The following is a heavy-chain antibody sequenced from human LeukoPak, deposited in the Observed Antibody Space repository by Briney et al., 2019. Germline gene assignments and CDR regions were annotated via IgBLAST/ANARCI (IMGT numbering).Heavy chain of an antibody. CDR3: ARSSRSRFLEWLSYFDY. CDR1: GFTVSSNY. CDR2: IYSGGST. V-gene: IGHV3-66*02. J-gene: IGHJ4*02. D-gene: IGHD3-3*01. Sequence: GGSVRLSCAASGFTVSSNYMSWVRQAPGKGLEWVSVIYSGGSTYYADSVKGRFTISRDNSKNTLYLQMNSLRAEDTAVYYCARSSRSRFLEWLSYFDYWGQGTLVTVSS.